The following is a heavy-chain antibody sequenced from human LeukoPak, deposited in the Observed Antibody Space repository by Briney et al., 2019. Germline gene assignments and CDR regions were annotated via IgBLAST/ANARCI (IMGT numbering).Heavy chain of an antibody. J-gene: IGHJ4*02. D-gene: IGHD2-15*01. CDR3: ARVGGYQDY. V-gene: IGHV4-34*01. CDR2: INHSGST. CDR1: GFTFSNYW. Sequence: GTLILSCVDSGFTFSNYWMTWVRQAPGKGLEWIGEINHSGSTNYNPSLKSRVTISVDTSKNQFSLKLSSVTAADTAVYYCARVGGYQDYWGQGTLVTVSS.